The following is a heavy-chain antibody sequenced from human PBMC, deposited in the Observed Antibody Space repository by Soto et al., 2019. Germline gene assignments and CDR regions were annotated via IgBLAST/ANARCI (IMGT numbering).Heavy chain of an antibody. D-gene: IGHD3-9*01. CDR3: ANGRATYGLLTHDY. V-gene: IGHV3-23*01. CDR2: LTGSSSNT. J-gene: IGHJ4*02. Sequence: VGSLRLSCAASGFSFRNYAMSWVRQAPGKGLEWISTLTGSSSNTYYADSVKGRFAISRDNSRNTLYLQMHSLTAEDTAVYYCANGRATYGLLTHDYWGQGTLVTVSS. CDR1: GFSFRNYA.